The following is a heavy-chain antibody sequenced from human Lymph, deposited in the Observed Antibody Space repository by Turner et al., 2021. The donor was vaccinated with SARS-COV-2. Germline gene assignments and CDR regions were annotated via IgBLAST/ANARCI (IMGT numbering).Heavy chain of an antibody. Sequence: QVQLVQSGAEVKKPGASVKVSCKVSGDTLTELSIHWVRQAPGKGLEWMGGFDPEDDETIYAQKFQGRVTMTEDTSTDTAYMELSSLRSEDTAVYYCATLKSNWKILTGRYYFDFWGQGTLVTVSS. D-gene: IGHD1-1*01. J-gene: IGHJ4*02. CDR2: FDPEDDET. CDR3: ATLKSNWKILTGRYYFDF. V-gene: IGHV1-24*01. CDR1: GDTLTELS.